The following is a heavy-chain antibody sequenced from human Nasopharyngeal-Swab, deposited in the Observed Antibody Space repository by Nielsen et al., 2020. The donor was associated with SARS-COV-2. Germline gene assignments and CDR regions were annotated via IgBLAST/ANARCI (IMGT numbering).Heavy chain of an antibody. D-gene: IGHD2-2*01. CDR3: ASTVKDIVVVPAAPGLLEPSRGYYYYYYMDV. CDR1: GGSISSYY. Sequence: SETLSPTCTLPGGSISSYYWSWIRQPPGKGLEWIGYIYYSGSTNYNPPLKSRVTISVDTSKNQFSLKLSSVTAADTAVYYCASTVKDIVVVPAAPGLLEPSRGYYYYYYMDVWGKGTTVTVSS. CDR2: IYYSGST. V-gene: IGHV4-59*01. J-gene: IGHJ6*03.